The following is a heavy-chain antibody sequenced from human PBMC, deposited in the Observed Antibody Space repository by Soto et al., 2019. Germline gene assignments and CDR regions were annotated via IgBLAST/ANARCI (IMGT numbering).Heavy chain of an antibody. CDR1: GFTFSSYG. CDR3: AKDQLNWNYKAYYYGMDV. D-gene: IGHD1-7*01. Sequence: SLRLSCAASGFTFSSYGMHWVRQAPGKVLEWAAVISYDGSNKYYADSVKGRFTISRDNSKNTLYLQMNSLRAEDTAVYYCAKDQLNWNYKAYYYGMDVWGQGPTVTVYS. V-gene: IGHV3-30*18. J-gene: IGHJ6*02. CDR2: ISYDGSNK.